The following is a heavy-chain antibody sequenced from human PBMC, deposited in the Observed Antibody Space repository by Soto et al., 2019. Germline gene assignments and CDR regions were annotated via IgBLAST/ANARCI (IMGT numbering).Heavy chain of an antibody. CDR3: AKEPRYNCNYGPLKY. D-gene: IGHD1-7*01. Sequence: EVQLLESGGGLVQPGGSLRLSCAASGFTFSSYAMSWVRQAPGKGLEWVSAISGSGGSTYYADSVKGRFTISRDNSKNTLYQQMNSLRAEDTAVYYCAKEPRYNCNYGPLKYWVQGTLVTVSS. V-gene: IGHV3-23*01. CDR1: GFTFSSYA. CDR2: ISGSGGST. J-gene: IGHJ4*02.